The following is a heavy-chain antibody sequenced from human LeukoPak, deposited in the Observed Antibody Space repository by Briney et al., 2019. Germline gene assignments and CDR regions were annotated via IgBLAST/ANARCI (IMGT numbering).Heavy chain of an antibody. D-gene: IGHD2-2*01. V-gene: IGHV4-61*02. CDR3: ARGVVVVPAAINDKNWFDP. J-gene: IGHJ5*02. Sequence: SSETLSLTCTVSGRSISSGSYYWSWLRQPAGKGLEWIGRIYTSGSTNYNPSLKSRVTISVDTSKNQFSLKLSSVTAADTAVYYCARGVVVVPAAINDKNWFDPWGQGTLVTVSS. CDR2: IYTSGST. CDR1: GRSISSGSYY.